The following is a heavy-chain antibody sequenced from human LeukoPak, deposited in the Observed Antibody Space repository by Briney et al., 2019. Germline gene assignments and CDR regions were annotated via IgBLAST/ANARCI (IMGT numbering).Heavy chain of an antibody. CDR1: GFTFSSYS. CDR3: APVGLLWFGELGY. J-gene: IGHJ4*02. V-gene: IGHV3-21*01. CDR2: ISSSSSYI. D-gene: IGHD3-10*01. Sequence: GGSLRLSCAASGFTFSSYSMNWVRQAPGKGLEWVSSISSSSSYIYYADSVKGRFTISRDNAKNSLYLQMNSLRAEDTAVYYCAPVGLLWFGELGYRGQGTLVTVSS.